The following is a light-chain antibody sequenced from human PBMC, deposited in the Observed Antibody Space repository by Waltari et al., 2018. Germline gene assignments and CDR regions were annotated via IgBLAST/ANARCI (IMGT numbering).Light chain of an antibody. V-gene: IGKV2D-29*01. J-gene: IGKJ1*01. Sequence: DIVLTQTPLSLSVTPGQPASISCKSSQSLLFFDGKTYLYWFLQKTGQPPQLLIYEGSNRFSGVPDRFSGSGSGTDFTLKISRVEAEDVGVYYCMQSVQHTWTFGQGTRVEIK. CDR1: QSLLFFDGKTY. CDR2: EGS. CDR3: MQSVQHTWT.